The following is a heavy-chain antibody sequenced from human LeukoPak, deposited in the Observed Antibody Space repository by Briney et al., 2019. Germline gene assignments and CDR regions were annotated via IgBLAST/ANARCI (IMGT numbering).Heavy chain of an antibody. CDR2: INPNSGGT. V-gene: IGHV1-2*02. J-gene: IGHJ4*02. CDR1: GYTFTGYY. D-gene: IGHD6-6*01. Sequence: ASVKVSCKASGYTFTGYYLHWVRQAPGQGLEWMGWINPNSGGTNYAQKFQGRVTMTRDTSISTAYMELSRLRSDDTAVYYCAANRRYSSSRYQFDYWGQGTLVTVSS. CDR3: AANRRYSSSRYQFDY.